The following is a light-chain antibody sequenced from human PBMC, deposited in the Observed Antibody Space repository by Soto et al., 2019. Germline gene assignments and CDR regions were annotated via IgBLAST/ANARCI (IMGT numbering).Light chain of an antibody. CDR1: QNIDGNF. Sequence: EIVLTQSPGTLSLSPGERATLSCRASQNIDGNFLVWHQQKPGQAPRLLIYGASNRATGIPDRFSGSGSGTDFTLTISRLEPEDFAVYYCQQYGSSGTFGQGTKVDIK. CDR3: QQYGSSGT. CDR2: GAS. J-gene: IGKJ1*01. V-gene: IGKV3-20*01.